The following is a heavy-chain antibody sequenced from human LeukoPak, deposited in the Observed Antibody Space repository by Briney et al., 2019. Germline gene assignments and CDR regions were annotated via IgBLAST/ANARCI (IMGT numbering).Heavy chain of an antibody. J-gene: IGHJ4*02. CDR3: AKDLSRAGYYDSSNILGYFDY. D-gene: IGHD3-22*01. Sequence: GRCLRLSCAAYGFTFDDSAIRSVRQAPGRGLEWVSGISWNSGSIGYAACVEGRFTISRDHAKNSLYLLMNSLRAEDTALYYCAKDLSRAGYYDSSNILGYFDYWGQGTLVTVSS. CDR2: ISWNSGSI. V-gene: IGHV3-9*01. CDR1: GFTFDDSA.